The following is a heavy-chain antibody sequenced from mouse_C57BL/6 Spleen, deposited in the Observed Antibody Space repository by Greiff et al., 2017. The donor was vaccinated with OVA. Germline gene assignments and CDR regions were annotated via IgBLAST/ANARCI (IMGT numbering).Heavy chain of an antibody. CDR1: GYAFSSSW. CDR2: IYPGDGDT. J-gene: IGHJ4*01. V-gene: IGHV1-82*01. Sequence: VQRVESGPELVKPGASVKISCKASGYAFSSSWMNWVKQRPGKGLEWIGRIYPGDGDTNYNGKFKGKATLTADKSSSTAYMQLSSLTSEDSAVYFCARSGAPYAMDYWGQGTSVTVSS. D-gene: IGHD3-1*01. CDR3: ARSGAPYAMDY.